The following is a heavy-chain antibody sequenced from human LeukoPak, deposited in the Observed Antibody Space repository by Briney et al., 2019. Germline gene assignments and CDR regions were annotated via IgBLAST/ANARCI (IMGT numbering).Heavy chain of an antibody. CDR1: GVTFSSYA. Sequence: VKVSSKVSGVTFSSYAISSVRRAPGPGLEWMGRIIPILGITNYAQKFQGRVTITADKSTSTGCMELSSLRSEDTAVYCGGRVNAAAMKEDADYWGQGTLVTVSS. J-gene: IGHJ4*02. D-gene: IGHD1-1*01. CDR3: GRVNAAAMKEDADY. V-gene: IGHV1-69*04. CDR2: IIPILGIT.